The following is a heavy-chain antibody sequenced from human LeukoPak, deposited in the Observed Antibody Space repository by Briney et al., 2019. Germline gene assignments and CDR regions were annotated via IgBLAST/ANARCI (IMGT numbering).Heavy chain of an antibody. J-gene: IGHJ2*01. CDR2: IYHSGST. D-gene: IGHD2-2*01. Sequence: SETLSLTCTVSGGSIRSSYYYWGWIRQPPGKGLEWIGYIYHSGSTYYNPSLKSRVTISVDRSKNQFSLKLSSVTAADTAVYYCARLSGKLGYCSSTSCSRHWYFDLWGRGTLVTVSS. CDR1: GGSIRSSYYY. CDR3: ARLSGKLGYCSSTSCSRHWYFDL. V-gene: IGHV4-39*07.